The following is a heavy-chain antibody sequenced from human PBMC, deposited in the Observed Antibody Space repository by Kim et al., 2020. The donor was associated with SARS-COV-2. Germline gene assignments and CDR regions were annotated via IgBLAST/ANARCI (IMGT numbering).Heavy chain of an antibody. CDR1: GFPLSTSGMC. Sequence: SGPTLVNPTQTLTLTCTLSGFPLSTSGMCVSWIRQTPGKALEWLARIDWDDDTYYSRSMKTRLTISKDTSKNQVVLTMTNMDPVGTATYYCARKVADSGGYYVHFDHWGLGTLVTVSS. V-gene: IGHV2-70*11. J-gene: IGHJ4*02. CDR3: ARKVADSGGYYVHFDH. CDR2: IDWDDDT. D-gene: IGHD1-26*01.